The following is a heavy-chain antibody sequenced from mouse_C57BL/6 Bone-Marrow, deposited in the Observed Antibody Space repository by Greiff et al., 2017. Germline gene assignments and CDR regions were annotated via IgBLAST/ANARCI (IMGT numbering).Heavy chain of an antibody. J-gene: IGHJ2*01. Sequence: QVQLQQSGPELVMPGASVKLSCKASGYTFTSYWMHWVKQSPGQGLEWIGEIDPSDSYTIYNQKFKGKSTLTVDKSSSTAYMHLSSLTSEDSAVYDIARDQGVAQATGDYFDYWGQGTTLTVSS. CDR1: GYTFTSYW. CDR3: ARDQGVAQATGDYFDY. V-gene: IGHV1-69*01. CDR2: IDPSDSYT. D-gene: IGHD3-2*02.